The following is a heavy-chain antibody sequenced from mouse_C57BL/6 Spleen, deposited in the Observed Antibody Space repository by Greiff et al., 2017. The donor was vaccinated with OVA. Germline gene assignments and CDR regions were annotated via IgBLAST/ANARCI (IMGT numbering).Heavy chain of an antibody. Sequence: QVQLKQPGAELVRPGSSVKLSCKASGYTFTSYWMHWVKQRPIQGLEWIGNIDPSDSETHYNQQFKDKATLTVEKSSSTAYMQLSSLTSEDSAVYYCAREGLPPFAYWGQGTLVTVSA. J-gene: IGHJ3*01. V-gene: IGHV1-52*01. CDR1: GYTFTSYW. D-gene: IGHD2-10*01. CDR2: IDPSDSET. CDR3: AREGLPPFAY.